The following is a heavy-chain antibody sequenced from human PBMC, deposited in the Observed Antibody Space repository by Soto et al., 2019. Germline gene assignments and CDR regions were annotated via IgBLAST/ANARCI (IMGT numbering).Heavy chain of an antibody. V-gene: IGHV3-30*18. CDR1: GFTFSSYG. Sequence: GGSLRLSCAASGFTFSSYGMHWVRQAPGKGLEWVAVISYDGSNKYYADSVKGRFTISRDNSKNTLYLQMNSLRAEDTAVYYCAKERSSSSIWEPEFFDYWGQGTLVTVSS. D-gene: IGHD1-1*01. J-gene: IGHJ4*02. CDR2: ISYDGSNK. CDR3: AKERSSSSIWEPEFFDY.